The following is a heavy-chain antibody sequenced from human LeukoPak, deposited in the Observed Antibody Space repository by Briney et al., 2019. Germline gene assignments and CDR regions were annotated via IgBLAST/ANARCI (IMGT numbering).Heavy chain of an antibody. CDR3: ARDMSGNSDYLDY. D-gene: IGHD4-23*01. Sequence: PSQTLSLTCTVSGGSISSGGYYWSWIRQHPGKGLEWIVHIYYSGSTYYNPSLKSRVTISVDTSKNQFSLKLSSVTAADTAVYYCARDMSGNSDYLDYWGQGALVTVSS. CDR2: IYYSGST. CDR1: GGSISSGGYY. V-gene: IGHV4-31*03. J-gene: IGHJ4*02.